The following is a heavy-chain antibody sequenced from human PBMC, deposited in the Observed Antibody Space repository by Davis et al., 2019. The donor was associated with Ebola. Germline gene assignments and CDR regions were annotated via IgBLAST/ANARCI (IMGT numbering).Heavy chain of an antibody. CDR3: ARMGKSYYDSLWDY. D-gene: IGHD3-10*01. V-gene: IGHV5-51*01. CDR1: GYSFTSYW. CDR2: IYPGDSDT. J-gene: IGHJ4*02. Sequence: GESLKISCKGSGYSFTSYWIAWVRQMPGKGLEWMGMIYPGDSDTRYSPSFQGPVTISVDQSISTAYLQWDSLKASDTAMYYCARMGKSYYDSLWDYWGQGTLVTVSS.